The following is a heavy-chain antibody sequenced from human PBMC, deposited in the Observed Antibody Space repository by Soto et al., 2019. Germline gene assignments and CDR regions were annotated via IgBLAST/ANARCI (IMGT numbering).Heavy chain of an antibody. CDR2: ISSSSSYI. V-gene: IGHV3-21*01. J-gene: IGHJ4*02. Sequence: GGSLRLSCAASGFTFSSYNMNWVRQAPGKGLEWVSSISSSSSYIYYADSVKGRFTISRDNAKNSLYLQMNSLRAEDTAVYYCARDQPGYSYGYGLGYWGQGTLVTVSS. CDR1: GFTFSSYN. D-gene: IGHD5-18*01. CDR3: ARDQPGYSYGYGLGY.